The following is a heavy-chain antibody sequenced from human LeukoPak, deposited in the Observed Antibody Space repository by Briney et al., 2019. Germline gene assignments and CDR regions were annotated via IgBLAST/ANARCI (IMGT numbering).Heavy chain of an antibody. CDR2: IYHSGST. J-gene: IGHJ5*02. CDR3: ARVGNWFDP. Sequence: SETLSLTCTVSGYSISSGYYWGWIRQPPGKGLEWIGSIYHSGSTYYNPSHKSRVTISVDTSKNQFSLKLSSVTAADTAVYYCARVGNWFDPWGQGTLVTVSS. CDR1: GYSISSGYY. V-gene: IGHV4-38-2*02.